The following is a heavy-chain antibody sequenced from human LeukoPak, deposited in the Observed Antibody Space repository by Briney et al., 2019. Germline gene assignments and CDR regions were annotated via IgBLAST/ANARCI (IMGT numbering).Heavy chain of an antibody. V-gene: IGHV1-8*02. J-gene: IGHJ3*01. D-gene: IGHD2-21*02. CDR2: MNPKSGDP. CDR1: GYSPSDYI. Sequence: ASVKVSCKASGYSPSDYIINWVRQATGQGLEWMGSMNPKSGDPVYAQKFQGRVTMTRDTSTNTVDMELSSLRSEDTAVYYCATGLTPNTFDVWGQGTMVTVSS. CDR3: ATGLTPNTFDV.